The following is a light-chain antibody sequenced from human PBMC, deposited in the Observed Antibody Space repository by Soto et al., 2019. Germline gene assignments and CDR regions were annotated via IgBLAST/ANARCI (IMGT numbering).Light chain of an antibody. CDR3: KQYGSSPRT. V-gene: IGKV3-20*01. J-gene: IGKJ1*01. CDR2: GAS. CDR1: QSVSSSY. Sequence: EIVLTQSPGTLSLSPAESATLSCRASQSVSSSYLAWYQQKPGQAPRLLIYGASSRATGIPDRFSGSGSGTDFTLTISRLEPEDVAVYYCKQYGSSPRTFGQGTKVDIK.